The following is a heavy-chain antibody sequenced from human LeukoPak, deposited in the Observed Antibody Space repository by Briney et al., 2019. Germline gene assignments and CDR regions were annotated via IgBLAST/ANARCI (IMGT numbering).Heavy chain of an antibody. CDR3: ARGGGMATMHY. D-gene: IGHD5-24*01. CDR2: INHSGST. V-gene: IGHV4-34*01. J-gene: IGHJ4*02. CDR1: GGSFSGYY. Sequence: SETLSLTCAVYGGSFSGYYWSWIRQPPGKGLEWMGEINHSGSTNYNPSLKSRVTISVDTSKNQFSLKLSSVTAADTAVYYCARGGGMATMHYWGQGTLVTVSS.